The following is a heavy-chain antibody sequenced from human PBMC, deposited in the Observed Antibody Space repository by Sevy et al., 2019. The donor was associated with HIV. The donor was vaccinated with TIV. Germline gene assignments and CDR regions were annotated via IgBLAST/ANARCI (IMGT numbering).Heavy chain of an antibody. V-gene: IGHV4-61*02. J-gene: IGHJ4*02. CDR1: GGSISSGSYY. CDR3: ARDGPHCGGDCYTSYFDY. CDR2: IYTSGST. Sequence: SETLSLTCTVSGGSISSGSYYWSWIRQPAGKGLEWIGRIYTSGSTNYNPSLKSRVTISVDTSKNQFSLKLSSVTAADTAVYYCARDGPHCGGDCYTSYFDYWGQGTLVTVSS. D-gene: IGHD2-21*02.